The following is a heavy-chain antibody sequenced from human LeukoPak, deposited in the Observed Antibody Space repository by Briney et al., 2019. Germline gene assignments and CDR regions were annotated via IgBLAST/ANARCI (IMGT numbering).Heavy chain of an antibody. Sequence: SETLSLTCTVSGGSISSYYWSWIRQPLGKGLEWIGYIYYSGSTNYNPSLKSRVTISVDTSKNQFSLKLSSVTAADTAVYYCARGSRDYYDSSGYYAPGWFDPWGQGTLVTVSS. V-gene: IGHV4-59*01. J-gene: IGHJ5*02. CDR3: ARGSRDYYDSSGYYAPGWFDP. CDR2: IYYSGST. CDR1: GGSISSYY. D-gene: IGHD3-22*01.